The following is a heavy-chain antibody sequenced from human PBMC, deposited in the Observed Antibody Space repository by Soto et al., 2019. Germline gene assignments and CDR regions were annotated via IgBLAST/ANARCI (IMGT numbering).Heavy chain of an antibody. J-gene: IGHJ5*02. Sequence: PSETLSLTCTVSGGSISSYYWSWIRQPPGKGLEWIGYIYYSGSTNYNPSLKSRVTISVDTSKNQFSLKLSSVTAADTAVYYCAIITGARGWFDPWGQGSLVTVS. CDR3: AIITGARGWFDP. CDR2: IYYSGST. CDR1: GGSISSYY. D-gene: IGHD1-26*01. V-gene: IGHV4-59*01.